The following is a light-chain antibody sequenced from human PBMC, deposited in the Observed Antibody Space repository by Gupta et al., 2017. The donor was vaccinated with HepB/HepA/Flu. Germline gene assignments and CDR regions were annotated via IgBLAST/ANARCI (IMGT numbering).Light chain of an antibody. V-gene: IGLV3-1*01. Sequence: SYALTQPTSVSVSPGPPARTTCSGDKLGDNYACWYQQKPGHSPLLVIYQDSKRPSGIPERFSGYNSGNTAPLTIGGTQAMDEDDYCSQAWDSSTVVFGRGTTLTVL. J-gene: IGLJ2*01. CDR3: QAWDSSTVV. CDR2: QDS. CDR1: KLGDNY.